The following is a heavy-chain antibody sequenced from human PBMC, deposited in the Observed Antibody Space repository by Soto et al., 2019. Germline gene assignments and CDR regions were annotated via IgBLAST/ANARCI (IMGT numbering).Heavy chain of an antibody. V-gene: IGHV1-69*12. Sequence: QVQLVQSGAEVKKPGSSVKVSCQASGGTFSSYAISWVRQAPGQGLEWMGGIMPIFGTANYAQKFQGRVTITADESTSTAYMELSILRSDDTAVYYCARGTGGWWLLDYWGQGTLVTVSS. J-gene: IGHJ4*02. CDR3: ARGTGGWWLLDY. D-gene: IGHD5-12*01. CDR1: GGTFSSYA. CDR2: IMPIFGTA.